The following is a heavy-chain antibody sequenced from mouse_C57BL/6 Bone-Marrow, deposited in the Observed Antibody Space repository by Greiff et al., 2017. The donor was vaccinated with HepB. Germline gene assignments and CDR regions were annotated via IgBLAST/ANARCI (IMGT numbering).Heavy chain of an antibody. J-gene: IGHJ1*03. Sequence: VQLQQSGAELVRPGTSVKMSCKASGYTFTNYWIGWAKQRPGHGLEWIGDIYPGGGYTNYNEKFKGKATLTADKSSSTAYMQFSSLTSEDSAIYYCARRLHYGSSFYWYFDVWGTGTTVTVSS. CDR1: GYTFTNYW. CDR2: IYPGGGYT. CDR3: ARRLHYGSSFYWYFDV. V-gene: IGHV1-63*01. D-gene: IGHD1-1*01.